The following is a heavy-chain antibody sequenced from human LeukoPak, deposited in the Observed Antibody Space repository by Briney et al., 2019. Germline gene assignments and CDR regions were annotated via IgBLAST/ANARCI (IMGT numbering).Heavy chain of an antibody. J-gene: IGHJ4*02. D-gene: IGHD3-10*01. CDR2: IYYSGST. V-gene: IGHV4-59*08. CDR1: GGSISSYY. Sequence: SETLSLTCTVSGGSISSYYWSWIRQPPGKGLEWIGYIYYSGSTNYNPSLKSRVTISVDTSKSQFSLKLSSVTAADTAVYYCARYGSGSSYLGFDYWGQGNLVTVSS. CDR3: ARYGSGSSYLGFDY.